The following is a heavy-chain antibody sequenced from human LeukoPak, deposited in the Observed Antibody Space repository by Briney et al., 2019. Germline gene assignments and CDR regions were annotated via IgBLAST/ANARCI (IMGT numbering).Heavy chain of an antibody. J-gene: IGHJ4*02. V-gene: IGHV3-23*01. Sequence: GGSLRLSCAASGFTFSSYAMSWVRQAPGKGPEWVSAISGSGGSTYYADSVKGRFTISRDNSKNTLYLQMNSLRAEDTAVYYCAKFLRAPSWGDFDYWGQGTLVTVSS. CDR2: ISGSGGST. CDR3: AKFLRAPSWGDFDY. D-gene: IGHD3-16*01. CDR1: GFTFSSYA.